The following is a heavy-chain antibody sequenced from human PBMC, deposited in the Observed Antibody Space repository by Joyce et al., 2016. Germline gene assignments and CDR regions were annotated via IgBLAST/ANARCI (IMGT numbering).Heavy chain of an antibody. Sequence: QVQVVESGGGVVQPGSSLRLSCAASGFTFSTYGMHWVRQAPGKGLEWVEVIGFDGTNKYYADSVKGRFTISRDNSKNTLFLQMNSPRAEDTALYYCARDRYGTDAYNDGAFDIWGQGTMVTVSS. CDR1: GFTFSTYG. CDR3: ARDRYGTDAYNDGAFDI. D-gene: IGHD5-24*01. V-gene: IGHV3-33*01. CDR2: IGFDGTNK. J-gene: IGHJ3*02.